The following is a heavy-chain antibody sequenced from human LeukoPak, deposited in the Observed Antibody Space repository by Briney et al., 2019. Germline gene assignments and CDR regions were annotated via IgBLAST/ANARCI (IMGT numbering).Heavy chain of an antibody. J-gene: IGHJ4*02. V-gene: IGHV1-2*02. CDR2: INPNSGGT. CDR1: GNTFTGHY. D-gene: IGHD6-13*01. CDR3: ARSRPRIAAAGTCFDY. Sequence: GASVKVSCKASGNTFTGHYMHWVRQAPGQGLEWMGWINPNSGGTKYAQKFQGRVTMTRDTSISTAYMELSRPRSDDTAVYYCARSRPRIAAAGTCFDYWGQGTLVTVSS.